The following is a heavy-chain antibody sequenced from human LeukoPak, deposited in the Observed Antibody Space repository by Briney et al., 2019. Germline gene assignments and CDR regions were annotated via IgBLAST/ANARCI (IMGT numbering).Heavy chain of an antibody. D-gene: IGHD6-13*01. CDR2: INHSGST. CDR3: ARESPPLD. V-gene: IGHV4-34*01. CDR1: GFTFSDHF. J-gene: IGHJ4*02. Sequence: GSLRLSCAVSGFTFSDHFLDWVRQAPGKGLEWIGEINHSGSTNYNPSLKSRVTISVDTSKNQFSLRLSSVTAADTAVYYCARESPPLDWGQGTLVTVSS.